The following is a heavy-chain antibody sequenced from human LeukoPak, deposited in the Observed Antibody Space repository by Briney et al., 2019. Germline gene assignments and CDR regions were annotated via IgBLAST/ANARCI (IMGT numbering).Heavy chain of an antibody. J-gene: IGHJ4*02. CDR1: GFTVRNNY. D-gene: IGHD3-3*01. CDR2: IYSDDGGGST. Sequence: SGGSLRLSCAASGFTVRNNYMSWVRQAPGKGLEWVSVIYSDDGGGSTHHADSVKGRFTISRDNSKNTLYLQMNSLRAEDTAVYYCARDWSHRCFDYWGQGTLVTVSS. CDR3: ARDWSHRCFDY. V-gene: IGHV3-53*01.